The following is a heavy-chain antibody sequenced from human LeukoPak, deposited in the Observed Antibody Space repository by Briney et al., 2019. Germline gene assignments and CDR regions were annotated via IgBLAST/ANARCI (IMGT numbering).Heavy chain of an antibody. V-gene: IGHV4-59*01. CDR3: AREEAVAGRGFDP. Sequence: SETLSLTCTASGGSISSYYWSWLRQPPGKGLEWIGYIYYSGSTNYNPSLKSRVTISVDTSKNQFSLKLSSVTAADTAVYYCAREEAVAGRGFDPWGQGTLVTVSS. CDR2: IYYSGST. D-gene: IGHD6-19*01. CDR1: GGSISSYY. J-gene: IGHJ5*02.